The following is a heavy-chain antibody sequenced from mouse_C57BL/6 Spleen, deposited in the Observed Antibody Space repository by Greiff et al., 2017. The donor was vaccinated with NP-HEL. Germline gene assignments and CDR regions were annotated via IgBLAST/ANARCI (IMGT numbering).Heavy chain of an antibody. CDR1: GFNIKDYY. Sequence: VHVKQSGAELVRPGASVKLSCTASGFNIKDYYMHWVKQRPEQGLEWIGRIDPEDGDTEYAPKFQGKATMTAHTASNTAYLQLSSLTSEDTAVYYCTTIYGNHFDDWGQGATLTVSS. J-gene: IGHJ2*01. CDR3: TTIYGNHFDD. CDR2: IDPEDGDT. V-gene: IGHV14-1*01. D-gene: IGHD2-1*01.